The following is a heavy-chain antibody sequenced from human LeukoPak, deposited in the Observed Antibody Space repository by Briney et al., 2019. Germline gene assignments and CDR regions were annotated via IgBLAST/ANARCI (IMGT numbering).Heavy chain of an antibody. CDR2: ISSSSSYI. CDR1: GFTFSSYS. D-gene: IGHD6-19*01. Sequence: GGSVRLSCVASGFTFSSYSMNWVPQAPGKGLEWVSSISSSSSYIYYADSVKGRFTISRDNAKNSLYLQMNSLRAEDTAVYYCARGDRIAVAGTRGDYWGQGTLVTVSS. V-gene: IGHV3-21*01. J-gene: IGHJ4*02. CDR3: ARGDRIAVAGTRGDY.